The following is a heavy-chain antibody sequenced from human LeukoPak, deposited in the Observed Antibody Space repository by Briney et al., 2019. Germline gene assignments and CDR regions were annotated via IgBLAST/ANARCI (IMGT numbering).Heavy chain of an antibody. CDR1: GFTFSSYG. CDR2: ISYDGSNK. CDR3: AKSLVGYCSGGSCSVLDY. V-gene: IGHV3-30*18. Sequence: GGSLRLSCAASGFTFSSYGMHWVRQAPGKGLEWVAVISYDGSNKYYADSVKGRFTISRDNSKNTLYLQMNSLRAEDTAVYYCAKSLVGYCSGGSCSVLDYWGQGTLVTVSS. D-gene: IGHD2-15*01. J-gene: IGHJ4*02.